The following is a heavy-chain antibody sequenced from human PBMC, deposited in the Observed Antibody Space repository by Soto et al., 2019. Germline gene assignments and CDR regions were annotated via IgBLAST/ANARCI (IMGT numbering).Heavy chain of an antibody. D-gene: IGHD6-6*01. CDR3: AKKTDSSSPWGALDI. CDR1: GFTFSSYA. Sequence: EVQLLESGGGLVQPGGSLRLSCAASGFTFSSYAMTWVRQAPAQGLEWVSGISGSGGTTYYADSVKGRFTISRDSSKNTLYLQMDSLRVGDTAVYYCAKKTDSSSPWGALDIWGQGTMGSVFS. CDR2: ISGSGGTT. J-gene: IGHJ3*02. V-gene: IGHV3-23*01.